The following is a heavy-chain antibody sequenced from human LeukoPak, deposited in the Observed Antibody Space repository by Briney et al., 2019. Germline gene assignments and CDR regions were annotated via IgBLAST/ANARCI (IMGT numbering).Heavy chain of an antibody. CDR1: GFTFSSYA. CDR3: AKGTASSSSGWYYFDY. CDR2: ISGSGGST. Sequence: GGSLRLSCAASGFTFSSYAMSWVRQAPGKGLEWVSAISGSGGSTYYADSVKGRFTISRDNSKNTLYLQMNSLRAEDTAVYYCAKGTASSSSGWYYFDYWGQGTLVTVSS. D-gene: IGHD6-19*01. J-gene: IGHJ4*02. V-gene: IGHV3-23*01.